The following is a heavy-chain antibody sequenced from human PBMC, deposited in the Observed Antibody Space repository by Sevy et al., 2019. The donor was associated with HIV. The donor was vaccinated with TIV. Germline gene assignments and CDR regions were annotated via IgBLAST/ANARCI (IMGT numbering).Heavy chain of an antibody. D-gene: IGHD2-21*01. V-gene: IGHV4-34*01. CDR2: IDRSGST. CDR3: VSRDLVAVEPPPYSVRAFGL. CDR1: GWSLSGYF. Sequence: SETLSLSCTVSGWSLSGYFWAWIRQTPGKGLEWIGEIDRSGSTNYNPSLMGRVTMSVDTSKNQFSLKLASLTAADTATYYCVSRDLVAVEPPPYSVRAFGLWGQGTTVTVSS. J-gene: IGHJ3*01.